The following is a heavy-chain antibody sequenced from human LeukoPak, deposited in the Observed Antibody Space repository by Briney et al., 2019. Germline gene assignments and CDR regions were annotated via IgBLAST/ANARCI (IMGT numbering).Heavy chain of an antibody. CDR3: ARDTSDDGGKGVDY. V-gene: IGHV3-53*01. J-gene: IGHJ4*02. Sequence: GGSLRLSCAASGLTVSSNYMSWVRQAPGKGLEWVSVIYSGGSTYYADSVKGRFTISRENSKNTLYLQMNSLRAEDTAVYYCARDTSDDGGKGVDYWGQGTLVTVSS. D-gene: IGHD4-23*01. CDR2: IYSGGST. CDR1: GLTVSSNY.